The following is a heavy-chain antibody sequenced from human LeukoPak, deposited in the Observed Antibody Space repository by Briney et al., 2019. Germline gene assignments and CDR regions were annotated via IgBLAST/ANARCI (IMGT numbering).Heavy chain of an antibody. Sequence: GESLKISCKGSGYSFTSYCIGWVRQMPGKGLEWMGIIYPGDSDTRYSPSFQGQVTISADKSISTAYLQWSSLKASDTAMYYCARIGYCSSTSCYWILDYWGQGTLVTVSS. CDR1: GYSFTSYC. CDR3: ARIGYCSSTSCYWILDY. D-gene: IGHD2-2*01. CDR2: IYPGDSDT. V-gene: IGHV5-51*01. J-gene: IGHJ4*02.